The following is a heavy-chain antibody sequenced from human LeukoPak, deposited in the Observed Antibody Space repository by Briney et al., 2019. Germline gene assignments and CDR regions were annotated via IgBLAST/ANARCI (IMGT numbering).Heavy chain of an antibody. CDR2: INPSGGST. D-gene: IGHD3-22*01. CDR3: ATGYYDSSGYYFIIAFDI. CDR1: GYTFTSYY. V-gene: IGHV1-46*01. J-gene: IGHJ3*02. Sequence: ASVKVSCKASGYTFTSYYMHWVRQAPGQGLEWMGIINPSGGSTSYAQKFQGRVTMTEDTSTDTAYMELSSLRSEDTAVYYCATGYYDSSGYYFIIAFDIWGQGTMVTVSS.